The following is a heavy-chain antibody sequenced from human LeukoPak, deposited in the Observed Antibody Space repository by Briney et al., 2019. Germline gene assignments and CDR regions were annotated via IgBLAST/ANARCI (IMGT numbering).Heavy chain of an antibody. CDR1: GFTFSSYA. J-gene: IGHJ4*02. D-gene: IGHD6-19*01. V-gene: IGHV3-23*01. CDR2: ISGSGGST. CDR3: ASAYRIAVAGTWIGY. Sequence: PGGSLRLSCAASGFTFSSYAMSWVRQAPGKGLEWVSAISGSGGSTYYADSVKGRFTISRDNSKNTLYLQMNSLRAEDTAVYYCASAYRIAVAGTWIGYWGQGTLVTVSS.